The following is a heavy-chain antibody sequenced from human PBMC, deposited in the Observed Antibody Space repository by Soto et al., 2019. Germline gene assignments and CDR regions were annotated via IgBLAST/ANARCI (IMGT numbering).Heavy chain of an antibody. Sequence: VKVSCKASGGTFSSYAISWVRQAPGQGLEWMGGIIPIFGTANYAQKFQGRVTITADESTSTAYMELSSLRSEDTAVYYCARDRIVVVPAAGSNGMDVWGQGTTVTVSS. CDR2: IIPIFGTA. J-gene: IGHJ6*02. CDR3: ARDRIVVVPAAGSNGMDV. V-gene: IGHV1-69*13. CDR1: GGTFSSYA. D-gene: IGHD2-2*01.